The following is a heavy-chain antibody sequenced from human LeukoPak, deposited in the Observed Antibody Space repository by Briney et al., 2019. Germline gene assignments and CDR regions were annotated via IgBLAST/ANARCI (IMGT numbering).Heavy chain of an antibody. J-gene: IGHJ4*02. CDR2: INTDGSNT. CDR1: GFTFSSYW. V-gene: IGHV3-74*01. CDR3: ARAMLDSSGRDY. Sequence: GSLRLSCAASGFTFSSYWMHWVRQAPGKGLVWVSRINTDGSNTGYADSVKGRFTISRDNAKNTVYLQINSLRAEDTALYYCARAMLDSSGRDYWGQGTLVTVSS. D-gene: IGHD3-22*01.